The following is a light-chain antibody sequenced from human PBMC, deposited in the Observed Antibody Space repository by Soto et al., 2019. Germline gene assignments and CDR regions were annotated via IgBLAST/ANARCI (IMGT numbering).Light chain of an antibody. CDR3: QQRSNWHRT. V-gene: IGKV3-11*01. J-gene: IGKJ2*02. Sequence: EIVLTQSPATLSLSPGERATLSCRASQSVSSYLAWYQQKPGQAPRLLIYDASKRATGIPARFSGSGSGTDFTLTISSLEPEDCAVYYCQQRSNWHRTFGQGTKLEIK. CDR1: QSVSSY. CDR2: DAS.